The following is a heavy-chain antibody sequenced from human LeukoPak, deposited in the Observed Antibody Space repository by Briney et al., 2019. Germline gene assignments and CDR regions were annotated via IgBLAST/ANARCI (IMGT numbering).Heavy chain of an antibody. V-gene: IGHV3-30*02. J-gene: IGHJ4*02. CDR2: IRYDESNT. Sequence: GGSLRLSCAASGFIFSNYCMHWVRQAPGKGLEWVAFIRYDESNTFYADSVKGRFTISRDNAKNSLYLQINSLRAGDTAVYYCARDCSSTCDYWGQGTLVTVSS. D-gene: IGHD2-2*01. CDR1: GFIFSNYC. CDR3: ARDCSSTCDY.